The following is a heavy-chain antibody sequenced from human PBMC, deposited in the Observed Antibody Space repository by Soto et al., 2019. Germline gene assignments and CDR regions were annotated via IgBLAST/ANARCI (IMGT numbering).Heavy chain of an antibody. CDR2: IYWDDDK. CDR1: GFSLTTSGVG. D-gene: IGHD3-3*01. J-gene: IGHJ4*02. Sequence: QITLNESGPTQVKPRQTLTLTCTFSGFSLTTSGVGVGWIRQSPGKAPEWRALIYWDDDKRYSPSLKSRLTITKDTSKNQVVLTMDDLDPADTATYYCAHRVLRTVFGLVTTTAIYFDFWGQGTPVAVSS. V-gene: IGHV2-5*02. CDR3: AHRVLRTVFGLVTTTAIYFDF.